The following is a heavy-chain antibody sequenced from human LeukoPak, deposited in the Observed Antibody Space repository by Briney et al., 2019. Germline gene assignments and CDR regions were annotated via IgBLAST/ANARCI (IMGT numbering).Heavy chain of an antibody. CDR1: GDSISSSSYY. J-gene: IGHJ3*02. CDR2: IYYSGST. V-gene: IGHV4-39*07. CDR3: ARDYLGGNPDAFDI. D-gene: IGHD4-23*01. Sequence: SETLSLTCTVSGDSISSSSYYWGWIRQPPGKELEWIGSIYYSGSTYYNPSLNSRVTISVDTSKNQFSLKLSSVTAADPAVYYCARDYLGGNPDAFDIWGQGTMVTVSS.